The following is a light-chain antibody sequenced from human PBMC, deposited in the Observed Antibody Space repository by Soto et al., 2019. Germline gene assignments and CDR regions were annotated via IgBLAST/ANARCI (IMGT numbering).Light chain of an antibody. J-gene: IGKJ1*01. CDR1: QSVLYSPNNKNY. V-gene: IGKV4-1*01. Sequence: DIVMTQSPDSLAVSLGERATINCKSSQSVLYSPNNKNYLAWYQQKPGQPPKLLIYWASTRESGVPDRFSGSRSGTDFTLTISSLQAEDVAFYYCQQYHSAPQSFGQGTKVEFK. CDR2: WAS. CDR3: QQYHSAPQS.